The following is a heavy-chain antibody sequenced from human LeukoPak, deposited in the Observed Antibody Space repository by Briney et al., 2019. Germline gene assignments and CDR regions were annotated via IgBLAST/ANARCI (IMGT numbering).Heavy chain of an antibody. J-gene: IGHJ4*02. Sequence: ASVKVSCKASGYTFTSYDINWVRQATGQGLEWMGWMNPNSGGTNYAQKFQGRVTMTRDTSISTAYMELSSLRSDDTAVYYCARGGKKQMATTPCGYWGQGTMATVSS. CDR1: GYTFTSYD. D-gene: IGHD5-24*01. CDR3: ARGGKKQMATTPCGY. V-gene: IGHV1-2*02. CDR2: MNPNSGGT.